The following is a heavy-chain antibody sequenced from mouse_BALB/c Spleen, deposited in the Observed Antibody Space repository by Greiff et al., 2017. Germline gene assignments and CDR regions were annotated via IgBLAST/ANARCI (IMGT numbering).Heavy chain of an antibody. CDR2: ISSGSSTI. Sequence: EVKLMESGGGLVQPGGSRKLSCAASGFTFSSFGMHWVRQAPEKGLEWVAYISSGSSTIYYADTVKGRFTISRDNPKNTLFLQMTSLRSEDTAMYYCARSSYGEAMDYWGQGTSVTVSS. V-gene: IGHV5-17*02. CDR1: GFTFSSFG. J-gene: IGHJ4*01. D-gene: IGHD2-10*02. CDR3: ARSSYGEAMDY.